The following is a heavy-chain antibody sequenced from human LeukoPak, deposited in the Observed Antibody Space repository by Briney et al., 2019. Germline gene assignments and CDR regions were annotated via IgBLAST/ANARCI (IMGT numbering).Heavy chain of an antibody. CDR2: IYYSGST. D-gene: IGHD3-9*01. CDR3: ARTNYDILTGYYTYYYMDV. J-gene: IGHJ6*03. CDR1: GGSISSSSYY. Sequence: SETLSLTCTVSGGSISSSSYYWGWIRQPPGKGLEWIGSIYYSGSTYYNSSLKSRITISVDTSKNQFSMKLISVTAADTAVYYWARTNYDILTGYYTYYYMDVWGKGTTVTVSS. V-gene: IGHV4-39*07.